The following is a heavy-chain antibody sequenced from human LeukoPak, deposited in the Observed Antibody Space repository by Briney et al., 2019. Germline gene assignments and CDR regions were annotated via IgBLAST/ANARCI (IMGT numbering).Heavy chain of an antibody. D-gene: IGHD6-19*01. CDR1: GFTFSTYS. V-gene: IGHV3-21*01. J-gene: IGHJ4*02. Sequence: PGGSLRLSCAASGFTFSTYSMNWVRQAPGKGLEWVSSISSGSRYMYYADSVMGRFTISRDNAKNSLYLLMNSLRAEDTAVYYCATDVRDEYSSGWYPIGYWGQGTLVTVSS. CDR3: ATDVRDEYSSGWYPIGY. CDR2: ISSGSRYM.